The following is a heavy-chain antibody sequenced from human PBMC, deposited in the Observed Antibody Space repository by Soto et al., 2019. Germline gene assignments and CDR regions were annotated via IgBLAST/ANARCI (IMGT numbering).Heavy chain of an antibody. CDR2: SYHSGST. J-gene: IGHJ2*01. V-gene: IGHV4-38-2*01. Sequence: SETLSLTCAVSGYSISREYYWGWIRQPPGKGLEWIGSSYHSGSTYYNPSLKSRVMILLDTSKNHFSLKLTSVTAADTAVYYCAREARTLDWFLDLWGRGTLVTVSS. D-gene: IGHD6-6*01. CDR1: GYSISREYY. CDR3: AREARTLDWFLDL.